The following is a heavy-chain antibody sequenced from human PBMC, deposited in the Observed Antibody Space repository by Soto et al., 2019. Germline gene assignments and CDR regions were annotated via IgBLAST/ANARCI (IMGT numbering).Heavy chain of an antibody. V-gene: IGHV3-23*01. CDR1: GFTFNNYA. CDR2: ISRSGDST. J-gene: IGHJ4*02. Sequence: EVQLLESGGGLVQPGGSLRLSCAASGFTFNNYAMNWVRQIPGKGLEWVSSISRSGDSTYYADSVKGRSTISRDNSKNTLELQMDSLRAEDTGIYYCAKDGSKTSSGRTSYLDYWGQGTLVTVSS. CDR3: AKDGSKTSSGRTSYLDY. D-gene: IGHD2-15*01.